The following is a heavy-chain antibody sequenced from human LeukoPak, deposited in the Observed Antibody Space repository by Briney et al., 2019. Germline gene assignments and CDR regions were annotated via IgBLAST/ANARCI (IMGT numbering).Heavy chain of an antibody. Sequence: GGSLRLSCAASGFTFSSYAMHWVRQAPGKGLEWVAAITYDGSNKYYADSVKGRFTISRDNSKNTLYLQMNSLRAEDTAVYYCARDSGVRGVITPYYGMDVWGKGTRVSVSS. V-gene: IGHV3-30*04. D-gene: IGHD3-10*01. CDR3: ARDSGVRGVITPYYGMDV. CDR2: ITYDGSNK. CDR1: GFTFSSYA. J-gene: IGHJ6*04.